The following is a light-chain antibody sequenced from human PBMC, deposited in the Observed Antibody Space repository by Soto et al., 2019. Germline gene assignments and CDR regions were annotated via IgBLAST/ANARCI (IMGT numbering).Light chain of an antibody. Sequence: EIVLTQSPVTLSVSPGERATLSCRASQSVSNNLAWYQQTPGQAPRLLIHAISTRATGVPARFSGSGSGTEFTLTISSLQSEDFALYYCQQYNNWRTVGQGTKVDI. V-gene: IGKV3-15*01. CDR1: QSVSNN. CDR3: QQYNNWRT. J-gene: IGKJ1*01. CDR2: AIS.